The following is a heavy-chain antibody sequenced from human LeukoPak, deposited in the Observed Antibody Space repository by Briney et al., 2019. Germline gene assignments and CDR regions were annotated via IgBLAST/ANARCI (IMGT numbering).Heavy chain of an antibody. J-gene: IGHJ4*02. CDR3: ARADRYSSSWGEFDY. CDR1: GFTFSSYW. D-gene: IGHD6-13*01. V-gene: IGHV3-7*01. Sequence: GGSLRLSCAASGFTFSSYWMSWVRQAPGKELEWVANIKQDGSEKYYVDSVKGRFTISRDNAKNSLYLQMNSLRAEDTAVYYCARADRYSSSWGEFDYWGQGTLVTVSS. CDR2: IKQDGSEK.